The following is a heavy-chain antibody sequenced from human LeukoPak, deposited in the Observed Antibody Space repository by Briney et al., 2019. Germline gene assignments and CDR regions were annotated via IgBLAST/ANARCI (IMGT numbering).Heavy chain of an antibody. J-gene: IGHJ4*02. V-gene: IGHV4-59*02. D-gene: IGHD3-10*01. CDR1: AGSVSTYY. CDR2: IHYSGGT. CDR3: ARVNRGHVDY. Sequence: SETLSLTCTVSAGSVSTYYWSWIRQPPGKGLEWIGYIHYSGGTNYNPSLKSRVTISVDTSKNQFSLKLSCVTAADTAVYYCARVNRGHVDYWGQGTLVTVSS.